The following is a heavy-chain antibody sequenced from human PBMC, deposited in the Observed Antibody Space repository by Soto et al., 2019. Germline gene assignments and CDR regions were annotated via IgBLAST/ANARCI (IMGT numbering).Heavy chain of an antibody. CDR3: ARYSNNWFQTEGMDV. V-gene: IGHV4-4*07. Sequence: SETLSLTCTFSVDSITTYYWSWIRQPAGKGLEWIGRIDTSGNTNYNPSLKSRVTMSVDTSKKQFSLKLTSVTAADTAVYYCARYSNNWFQTEGMDVWGQGTTVT. D-gene: IGHD6-13*01. CDR2: IDTSGNT. J-gene: IGHJ6*02. CDR1: VDSITTYY.